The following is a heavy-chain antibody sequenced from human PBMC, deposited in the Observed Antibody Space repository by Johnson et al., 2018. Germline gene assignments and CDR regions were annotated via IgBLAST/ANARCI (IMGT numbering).Heavy chain of an antibody. CDR2: IIPIFGSG. CDR1: GGTFSSYG. CDR3: ASKILGDDYAMDV. Sequence: QVQLVQSGAEVKEPGTSVKVSCKASGGTFSSYGINWVRQAPGQGLEWMGGIIPIFGSGKYAQKFQGRITITADESTTSADMELSSLRSEDTAVYYCASKILGDDYAMDVCVQGTAVTVSS. V-gene: IGHV1-69*13. D-gene: IGHD3-3*01. J-gene: IGHJ6*02.